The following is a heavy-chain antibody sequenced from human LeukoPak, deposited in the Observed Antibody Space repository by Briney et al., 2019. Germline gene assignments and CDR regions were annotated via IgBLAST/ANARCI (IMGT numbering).Heavy chain of an antibody. J-gene: IGHJ4*02. CDR3: ARDLNSNLLLWFGELFGY. CDR2: ISWNSGSI. D-gene: IGHD3-10*01. Sequence: SGGSLRLSCAASGFTFDDYAMHWVRQAPGKGLEWVSGISWNSGSIGYADSVKGRFTISRDNAKNSLYLQMNSLRAEDTAVYYCARDLNSNLLLWFGELFGYWGQGTLVTVSS. V-gene: IGHV3-9*01. CDR1: GFTFDDYA.